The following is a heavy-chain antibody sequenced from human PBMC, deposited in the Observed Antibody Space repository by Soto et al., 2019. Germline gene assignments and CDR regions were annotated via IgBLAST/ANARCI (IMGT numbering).Heavy chain of an antibody. CDR3: ARDNCASSTSCYPYYYYYGMDV. Sequence: GGSLRLSCAASGFTFSSCSMKWVHQAPGKGLEWVSSISSSSSYIYYADSVKGRFTISRDNAKNSLYLQMNSLRAEDTAVYYCARDNCASSTSCYPYYYYYGMDVWGQGTTVTVSS. V-gene: IGHV3-21*01. J-gene: IGHJ6*02. CDR1: GFTFSSCS. CDR2: ISSSSSYI. D-gene: IGHD2-2*01.